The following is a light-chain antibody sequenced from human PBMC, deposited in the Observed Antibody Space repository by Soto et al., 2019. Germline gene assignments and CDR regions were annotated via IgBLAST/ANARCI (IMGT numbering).Light chain of an antibody. V-gene: IGKV3-20*01. Sequence: EIVLTQSPGTLSLSPGGRATLSCRASQTVSSAYLAWYQQKPGQAPRPLMYGASSRATGIPDRFSGSGSGTDFTLTISRLEPEDFAVYYCQQYGSSPYTFGQGTKLEIK. CDR2: GAS. CDR1: QTVSSAY. CDR3: QQYGSSPYT. J-gene: IGKJ2*01.